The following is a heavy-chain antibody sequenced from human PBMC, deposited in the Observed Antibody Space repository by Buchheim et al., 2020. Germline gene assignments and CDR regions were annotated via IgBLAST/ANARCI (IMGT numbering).Heavy chain of an antibody. CDR1: GFTFSSYA. D-gene: IGHD2-21*02. Sequence: QVQLVESGGGVVQPGRSLRLSCAASGFTFSSYAMHWVRQAPGKGLEWVAVISYDGSNKYYADSVKGRFTISRDNSKNTLYLQMNSLRAEDTAVYYCAKDPTYCGGDCHRDYWGQGTL. V-gene: IGHV3-30-3*01. J-gene: IGHJ4*02. CDR2: ISYDGSNK. CDR3: AKDPTYCGGDCHRDY.